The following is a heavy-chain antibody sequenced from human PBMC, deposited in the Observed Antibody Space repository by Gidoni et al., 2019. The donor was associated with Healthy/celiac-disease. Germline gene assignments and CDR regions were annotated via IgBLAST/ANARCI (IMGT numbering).Heavy chain of an antibody. CDR2: IYYSGST. D-gene: IGHD2-15*01. CDR1: GGPISSGDYY. J-gene: IGHJ4*02. Sequence: QVQLQESGPGLVTPSQTLSLTCTVSGGPISSGDYYWSWIRQPPGKGLEWIGYIYYSGSTYYNPSLKSRVTISVDTSKNQFSLKLSSVTAADTAVYYCARDLAATAYFDYWGQGTLVTVSS. CDR3: ARDLAATAYFDY. V-gene: IGHV4-30-4*01.